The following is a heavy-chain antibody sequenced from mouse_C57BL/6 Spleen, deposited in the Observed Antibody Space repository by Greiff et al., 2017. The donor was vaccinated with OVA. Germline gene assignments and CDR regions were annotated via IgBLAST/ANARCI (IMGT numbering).Heavy chain of an antibody. CDR1: GYTFTGYW. D-gene: IGHD6-2*01. V-gene: IGHV1-9*01. Sequence: VQLQESGAELMKPGASVKLSCKATGYTFTGYWIEWVKQRPGHGLEWIGEILPGSGSTNYTEKFKGKATFTADTSSNTAYMQLSSLTTENSAIYYCAGVSRGAMDDRGQGTSVTVSS. CDR3: AGVSRGAMDD. J-gene: IGHJ4*01. CDR2: ILPGSGST.